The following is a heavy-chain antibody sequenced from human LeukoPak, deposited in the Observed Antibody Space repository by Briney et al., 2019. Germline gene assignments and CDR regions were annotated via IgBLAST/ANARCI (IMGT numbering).Heavy chain of an antibody. CDR1: GFTFTSSA. CDR2: IVVGSGNT. D-gene: IGHD3-22*01. Sequence: TSVKVSCKASGFTFTSSAMQWVRQARGQRLEWIGWIVVGSGNTNYAQKFQERVTITRDKTTSTAYMELSSLRSEDTAVYYCAASPRNYFSDSSVTDTFDIWGQGTMVTVSS. J-gene: IGHJ3*02. CDR3: AASPRNYFSDSSVTDTFDI. V-gene: IGHV1-58*02.